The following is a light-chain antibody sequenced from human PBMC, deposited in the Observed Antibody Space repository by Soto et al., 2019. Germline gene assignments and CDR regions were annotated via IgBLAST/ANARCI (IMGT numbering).Light chain of an antibody. CDR1: FSNIGKNY. Sequence: QSVLTQPPSVSAAPGHKVTISCSGSFSNIGKNYVSWYQRLPGTAPKLLIYDNNERSSGIPDRFSGSKSGTSATLGIAGLQTGDEADYYCGTWDTSLSAVVFGGGTKVTV. J-gene: IGLJ2*01. V-gene: IGLV1-51*01. CDR2: DNN. CDR3: GTWDTSLSAVV.